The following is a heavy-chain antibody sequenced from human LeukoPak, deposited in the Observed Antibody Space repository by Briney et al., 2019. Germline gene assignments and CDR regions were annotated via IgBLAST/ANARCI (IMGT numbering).Heavy chain of an antibody. CDR3: ARGGLLAFDY. V-gene: IGHV3-11*04. D-gene: IGHD2-15*01. CDR1: GFTVSSNY. CDR2: ITSSGSTI. J-gene: IGHJ4*02. Sequence: GGSLRLSCAASGFTVSSNYMSWVRQAPGKGLEWVSYITSSGSTIYYADSVKGRFTMSRDNAKNSLYLQMNSLRAEDTAVYYCARGGLLAFDYWGQGTLVTVSS.